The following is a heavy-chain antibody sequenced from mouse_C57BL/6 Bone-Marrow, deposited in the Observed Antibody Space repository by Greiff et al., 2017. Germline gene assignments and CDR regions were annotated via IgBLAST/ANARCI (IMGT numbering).Heavy chain of an antibody. D-gene: IGHD1-1*01. CDR1: GYSITSGYY. V-gene: IGHV3-6*01. J-gene: IGHJ4*01. CDR2: ISYDGSN. Sequence: VQLQQSGPGLVKPSQSLSLTCSVTGYSITSGYYWNWIRQFPGNKLEWMGYISYDGSNNYNPSLKNRISITRDTSKNQFFLKLNSVTTEDTATYYCARGKITTVVGEYAMDYWGQGTSVTVSS. CDR3: ARGKITTVVGEYAMDY.